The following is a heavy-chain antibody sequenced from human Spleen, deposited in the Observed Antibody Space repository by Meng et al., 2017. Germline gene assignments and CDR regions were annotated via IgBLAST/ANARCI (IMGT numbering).Heavy chain of an antibody. Sequence: GESLKISCAASGFTFSSYAMHWVRQAPGKGLEWVSAISGTGGSTYYADSVKGRFTISRDNSKNTLYLQMNSLRAEDTAVYYCAKSYKTYYYDSSGSRGFDIWGQGTLVTVSS. CDR3: AKSYKTYYYDSSGSRGFDI. D-gene: IGHD3-22*01. CDR1: GFTFSSYA. V-gene: IGHV3-23*01. CDR2: ISGTGGST. J-gene: IGHJ3*02.